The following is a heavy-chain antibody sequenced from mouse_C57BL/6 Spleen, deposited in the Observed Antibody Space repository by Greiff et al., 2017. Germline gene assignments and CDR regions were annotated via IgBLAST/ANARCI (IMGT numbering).Heavy chain of an antibody. CDR2: INYDGSST. V-gene: IGHV5-16*01. CDR3: SRSLYAIDY. D-gene: IGHD6-1*01. Sequence: EVKLMESEGGLVQPGSSMKLSCTASGFTFSDYYMAWVRQVPEKGLEWVANINYDGSSTYYLDSLKSRFIISRDNAKNILYLHMCSLKSEDTATYYCSRSLYAIDYWGQGTSVTVSS. CDR1: GFTFSDYY. J-gene: IGHJ4*01.